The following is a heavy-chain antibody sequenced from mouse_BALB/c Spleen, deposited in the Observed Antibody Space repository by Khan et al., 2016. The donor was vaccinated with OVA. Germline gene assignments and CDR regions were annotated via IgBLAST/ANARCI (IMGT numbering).Heavy chain of an antibody. Sequence: EVPLHESGPGLVKPSQSLSLTCTVTGYSITSGYGWNWIRQFPGNKLEWMGYISYSGITTYNPSLQSRISITRDTSKNQFFLQLNSVTTEDTGTYYCARRARIKYWGQGTTLTVSS. J-gene: IGHJ2*01. CDR3: ARRARIKY. CDR2: ISYSGIT. CDR1: GYSITSGYG. D-gene: IGHD3-1*01. V-gene: IGHV3-2*02.